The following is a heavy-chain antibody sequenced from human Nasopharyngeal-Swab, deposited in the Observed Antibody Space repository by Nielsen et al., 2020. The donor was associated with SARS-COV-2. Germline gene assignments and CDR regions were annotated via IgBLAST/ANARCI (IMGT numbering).Heavy chain of an antibody. J-gene: IGHJ4*02. CDR2: INHAGTT. Sequence: SETLSLTCGVHNGSFIGYYWTWIRQPPGKGLEWIGEINHAGTTNYTPSLKSRVTMSVDTSKNQFSLKVNSLTAADTAVYYCARRHRSCGGGACPIDYWGQGALVTVSS. D-gene: IGHD2-21*02. CDR1: NGSFIGYY. CDR3: ARRHRSCGGGACPIDY. V-gene: IGHV4-34*01.